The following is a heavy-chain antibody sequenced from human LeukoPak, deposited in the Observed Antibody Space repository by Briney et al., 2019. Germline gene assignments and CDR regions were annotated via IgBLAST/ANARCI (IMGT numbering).Heavy chain of an antibody. CDR1: GFTFSGHN. Sequence: GGSLRLSCAASGFTFSGHNMNWVRQAPGKGLEWISFVSISSGTIYYADSVNGRFRISRDNAKSSLDLEMNSLRAEDTAVYYCATSIVGLTYDEHFQHWGQGTLVTVSS. CDR3: ATSIVGLTYDEHFQH. D-gene: IGHD1-26*01. V-gene: IGHV3-48*04. J-gene: IGHJ1*01. CDR2: VSISSGTI.